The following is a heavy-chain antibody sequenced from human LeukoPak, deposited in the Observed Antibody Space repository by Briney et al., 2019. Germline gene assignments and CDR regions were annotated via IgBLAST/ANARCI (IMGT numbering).Heavy chain of an antibody. CDR3: ARRGYSYGYGIFDP. J-gene: IGHJ5*02. V-gene: IGHV4-34*01. CDR1: GGSFSGYY. D-gene: IGHD5-18*01. CDR2: INHSGST. Sequence: PSETLSLTCAVYGGSFSGYYWSWIRQPPGKGLDWIGEINHSGSTNYNPSLKSRVTISVDTSKNQFSLKLSSVTAADTAVYYCARRGYSYGYGIFDPWGQGTLVTVSS.